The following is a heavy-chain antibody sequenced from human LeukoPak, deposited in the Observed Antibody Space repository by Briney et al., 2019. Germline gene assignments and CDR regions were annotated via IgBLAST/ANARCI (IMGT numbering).Heavy chain of an antibody. CDR3: ASGMYGDSVGMDV. CDR1: GFTFSTYW. D-gene: IGHD2-21*02. CDR2: MNSDGSTI. Sequence: GGSLRLSCAASGFTFSTYWMYWVRQAPGKGLMWVSRMNSDGSTIRYADSVKGRFTISRDNAKNTLYLQMNSLRVEDTAVYYCASGMYGDSVGMDVWGQGTTVTVSS. J-gene: IGHJ6*02. V-gene: IGHV3-74*01.